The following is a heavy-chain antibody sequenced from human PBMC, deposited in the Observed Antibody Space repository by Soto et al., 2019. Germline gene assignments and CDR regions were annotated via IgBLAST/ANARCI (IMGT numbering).Heavy chain of an antibody. V-gene: IGHV3-66*01. CDR1: GFTVSTKY. D-gene: IGHD3-16*01. CDR2: IYSGGST. J-gene: IGHJ4*02. CDR3: ARDPWAADY. Sequence: EVQLVESGGGLVQPGGSLRLSCAASGFTVSTKYMSWVRQAPGKGLEWVSAIYSGGSTFYADPVRGRFTISRDNSKNTVNLQMNSLRAEDTAVYYCARDPWAADYWGQGTLVTVSS.